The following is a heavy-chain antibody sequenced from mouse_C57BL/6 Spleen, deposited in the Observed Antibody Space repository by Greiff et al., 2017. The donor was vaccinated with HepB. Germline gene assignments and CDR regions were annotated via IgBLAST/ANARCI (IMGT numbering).Heavy chain of an antibody. D-gene: IGHD1-1*01. Sequence: QVQLQQPGAELVKPGASVKLSCKASGYTFTSYWMQWVKQRPGQGLEWIGEIDPSDSYTNYNQKFKGKATLTVDTSSSTAYMQRSSLTSEDSAVYYCARWGITTVVEEGYWGQGTTLTVSS. CDR2: IDPSDSYT. V-gene: IGHV1-50*01. J-gene: IGHJ2*01. CDR1: GYTFTSYW. CDR3: ARWGITTVVEEGY.